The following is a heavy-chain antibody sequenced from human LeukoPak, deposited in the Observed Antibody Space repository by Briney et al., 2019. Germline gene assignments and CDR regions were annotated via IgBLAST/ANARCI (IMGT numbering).Heavy chain of an antibody. CDR3: ARVGYSGYDGASFDY. Sequence: GGSLRLSCAASGFTFSSYSMNWVRQAPGKGLEWVSSISSSSSYIYYADSVKGRFTISRDNAKNSLYLQMNSLRAEDTAVYYCARVGYSGYDGASFDYWGQGTPVTVSS. CDR1: GFTFSSYS. D-gene: IGHD5-12*01. V-gene: IGHV3-21*01. CDR2: ISSSSSYI. J-gene: IGHJ4*02.